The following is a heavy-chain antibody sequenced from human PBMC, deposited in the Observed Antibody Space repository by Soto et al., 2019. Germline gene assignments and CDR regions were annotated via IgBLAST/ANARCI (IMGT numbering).Heavy chain of an antibody. CDR2: VYNYGSA. Sequence: KPSETLSLTCDVSGVSISSGNWWSWVRQSPEKGLEWIGEVYNYGSANYHPSLGRRDTILVDRSKNQCSMRSSSVTASDTAKYYCARLVYDSRLNYLYFDYCGPRILVTVAS. CDR3: ARLVYDSRLNYLYFDY. J-gene: IGHJ4*02. CDR1: GVSISSGNW. V-gene: IGHV4-4*02. D-gene: IGHD3-22*01.